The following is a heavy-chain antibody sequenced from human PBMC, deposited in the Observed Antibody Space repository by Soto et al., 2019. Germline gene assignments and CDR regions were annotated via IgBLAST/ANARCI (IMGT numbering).Heavy chain of an antibody. V-gene: IGHV4-34*01. D-gene: IGHD3-10*01. J-gene: IGHJ5*02. Sequence: SETLSLTCAVYGGSFSGYYWSWIRQPPGKGLEWIGEINHSGSTNYNPPLKSRVTISVDTSKNQFSLKLSSVTAADTAVYYCARTNYGSGIYFPPNWFDPWGQGTLVTVSS. CDR3: ARTNYGSGIYFPPNWFDP. CDR1: GGSFSGYY. CDR2: INHSGST.